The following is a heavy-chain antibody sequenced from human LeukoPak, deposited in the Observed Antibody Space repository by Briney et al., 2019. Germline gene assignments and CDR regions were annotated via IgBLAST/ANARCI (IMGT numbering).Heavy chain of an antibody. CDR1: GYTFTGYY. V-gene: IGHV1-2*02. CDR2: INPNSGGT. J-gene: IGHJ6*02. Sequence: ASVKVSCKASGYTFTGYYMHWVRQAPGQGLEWMGWINPNSGGTNYAQKFQGRVTMTRDTSISTAYMELSRLRSDDTAVYYCARAQEISDYYYYYGVDVWGQGTTVTVSS. CDR3: ARAQEISDYYYYYGVDV. D-gene: IGHD2/OR15-2a*01.